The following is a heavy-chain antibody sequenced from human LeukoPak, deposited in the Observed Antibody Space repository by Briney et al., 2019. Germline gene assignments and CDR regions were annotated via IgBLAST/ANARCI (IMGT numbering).Heavy chain of an antibody. D-gene: IGHD5-18*01. V-gene: IGHV3-7*01. CDR3: ARDLAYSRLDY. CDR1: GLTFSSSW. CDR2: INPEGSEK. J-gene: IGHJ4*02. Sequence: QAGGSLRLSCAVSGLTFSSSWMDWVRQAPGKGLEWVASINPEGSEKYSAGSGKGRFTISRDNAKSSLYLQMDSLRVEDTAFYYCARDLAYSRLDYWGQGVLVTVSS.